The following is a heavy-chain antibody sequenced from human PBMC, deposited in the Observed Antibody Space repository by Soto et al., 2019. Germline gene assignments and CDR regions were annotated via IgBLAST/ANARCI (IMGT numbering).Heavy chain of an antibody. J-gene: IGHJ4*02. D-gene: IGHD2-2*01. CDR3: AHSRYCSSTSCYYAPDY. Sequence: SCSTVVNPAQTRTLTCTFSGFSLSTSGVGVGWIRQPPGKALEWLALIYWDDDKRYSPSLKSRLTITKDTSKNQVVLTMTNMDPVDTATYYCAHSRYCSSTSCYYAPDYWGQGTLVTVSS. CDR1: GFSLSTSGVG. V-gene: IGHV2-5*02. CDR2: IYWDDDK.